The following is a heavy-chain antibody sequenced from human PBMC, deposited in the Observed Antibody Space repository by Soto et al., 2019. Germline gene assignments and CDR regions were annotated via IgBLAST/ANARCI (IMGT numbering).Heavy chain of an antibody. CDR1: GFTFSTYT. D-gene: IGHD5-18*01. CDR2: ISYDGSNK. Sequence: QVQLVESGGGVVQPGGSLRLSCAASGFTFSTYTMHWVRQAPDKGLEWVSLISYDGSNKYYADSVKGRFTISRDNSKNTLYVQMNRIRAEDTAVYYCASRSVPGYSYGEGFDYWGQGTLVTVSS. V-gene: IGHV3-30-3*01. J-gene: IGHJ4*02. CDR3: ASRSVPGYSYGEGFDY.